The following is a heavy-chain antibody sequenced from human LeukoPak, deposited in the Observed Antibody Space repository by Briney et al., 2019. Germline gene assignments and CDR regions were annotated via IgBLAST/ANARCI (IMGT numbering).Heavy chain of an antibody. D-gene: IGHD3-22*01. CDR2: ISGSGGST. Sequence: GGSLRLSCAASGFTFSSYAMSWVRQAPGKGLEWVSAISGSGGSTYYADSVKGRFTISRDNSKNTLYLQMNSLRAEDTAVYYCAKDSRPYYYDSSGYHPYNWFDPWGQGTLVTVSS. J-gene: IGHJ5*02. CDR1: GFTFSSYA. CDR3: AKDSRPYYYDSSGYHPYNWFDP. V-gene: IGHV3-23*01.